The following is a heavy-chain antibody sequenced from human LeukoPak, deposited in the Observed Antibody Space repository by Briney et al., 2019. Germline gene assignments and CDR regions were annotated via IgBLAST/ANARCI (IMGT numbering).Heavy chain of an antibody. D-gene: IGHD6-19*01. CDR3: ARDHSSGWPHPRWFDP. Sequence: GRSLRLSCAASGFTFSSYAMHWVRQAPGKGLEWVAVISYDGSNKYYADSVKGRFTTSRDNSKNTLYLQMNSLRAEDTAVYYCARDHSSGWPHPRWFDPWGQGTLVTVSS. CDR2: ISYDGSNK. J-gene: IGHJ5*02. CDR1: GFTFSSYA. V-gene: IGHV3-30*04.